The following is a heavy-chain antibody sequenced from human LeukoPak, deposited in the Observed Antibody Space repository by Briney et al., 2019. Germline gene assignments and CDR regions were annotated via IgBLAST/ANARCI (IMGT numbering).Heavy chain of an antibody. D-gene: IGHD2-15*01. CDR3: ARDFFHGHCSGLSCFLLDY. CDR1: GYILIKYG. CDR2: ISAHYGNT. Sequence: GASVKVSFKASGYILIKYGISWVREAPGQGRDWVGWISAHYGNTNYAQKFQDRVTMTTDTCTNPAYMELRSLRPDDSAVYYCARDFFHGHCSGLSCFLLDYWGQGSLVTVSS. J-gene: IGHJ4*02. V-gene: IGHV1-18*04.